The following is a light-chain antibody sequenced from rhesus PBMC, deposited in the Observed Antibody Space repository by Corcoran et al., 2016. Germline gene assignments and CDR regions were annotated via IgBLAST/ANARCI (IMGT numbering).Light chain of an antibody. CDR1: QAISNY. Sequence: DIQMTQSPSSLSASVGETVTITCRASQAISNYLTWYQQKPGKAPKPLIYYASYLTRGVPSRFRGSGSGTDFTLTISSLQPEDSAIYHCQQHNSDPFTFGPGTKLEIK. J-gene: IGKJ3*01. CDR2: YAS. CDR3: QQHNSDPFT. V-gene: IGKV1S14*01.